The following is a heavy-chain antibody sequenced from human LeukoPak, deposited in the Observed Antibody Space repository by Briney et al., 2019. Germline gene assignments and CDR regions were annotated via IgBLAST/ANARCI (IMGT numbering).Heavy chain of an antibody. CDR1: GFIFSSYS. CDR2: ISWNSGSI. V-gene: IGHV3-9*01. Sequence: PGGSLRLSCAASGFIFSSYSINWVRQAPGKGLEWVSGISWNSGSIGYADSVKGRFTISRDNAKNSLYLQMNSLRAEDTALYYCAKDIYGFWSGYYGMDVWGQGTTVTVSS. CDR3: AKDIYGFWSGYYGMDV. J-gene: IGHJ6*02. D-gene: IGHD3-3*01.